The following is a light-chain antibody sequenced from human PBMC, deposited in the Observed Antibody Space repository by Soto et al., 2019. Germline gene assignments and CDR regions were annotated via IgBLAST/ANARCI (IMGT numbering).Light chain of an antibody. V-gene: IGKV3-20*01. CDR1: QSVSSSY. CDR3: QQYNSSPST. J-gene: IGKJ4*01. Sequence: EIVLTQSPGTLSLSPGERATLSCRASQSVSSSYLAWYQQKPGQAPRLLIYGASSRATGIPDRFSGSGSGTDFTLTISRLEPGDFAVYSCQQYNSSPSTFGGGTTVEIK. CDR2: GAS.